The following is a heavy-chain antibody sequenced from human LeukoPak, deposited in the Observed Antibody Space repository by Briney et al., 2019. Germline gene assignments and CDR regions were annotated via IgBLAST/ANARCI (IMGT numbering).Heavy chain of an antibody. J-gene: IGHJ4*02. D-gene: IGHD5-24*01. CDR3: ARDHKMYYFDY. Sequence: PSETLSLTCTVSGGYINRYYWSWIRQPPGKGLEWIGYIYYSGSTNYNPSLKSRVTISVDTSKNQFSLKLSSATAADTAVYYCARDHKMYYFDYWGQGTLVTVSS. CDR1: GGYINRYY. V-gene: IGHV4-59*01. CDR2: IYYSGST.